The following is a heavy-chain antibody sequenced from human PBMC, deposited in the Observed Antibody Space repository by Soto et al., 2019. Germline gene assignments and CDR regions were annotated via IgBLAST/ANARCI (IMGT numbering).Heavy chain of an antibody. J-gene: IGHJ4*02. V-gene: IGHV3-30*18. CDR2: ISYDGNKK. D-gene: IGHD1-26*01. CDR1: GFTFRVYG. CDR3: AQEAPRGWQIFDT. Sequence: GGSLRLSGAACGFTFRVYGIHWVRQAPCKGLEWVADISYDGNKKYYTDSVKGRFTISRENSKNTLYLQMYSLRTEDTALYYCAQEAPRGWQIFDTCGQGTLVAVSS.